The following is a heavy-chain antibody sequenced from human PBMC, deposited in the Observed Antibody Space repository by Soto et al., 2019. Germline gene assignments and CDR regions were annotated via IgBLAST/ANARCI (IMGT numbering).Heavy chain of an antibody. J-gene: IGHJ4*02. CDR2: IWYDGSNK. D-gene: IGHD5-18*01. V-gene: IGHV3-33*01. CDR3: ARGLWSFDY. Sequence: QVQLVESGGGVAQPGRSLRLSCAASGFTFSSYGMHWVRQAPGKGLEWVALIWYDGSNKYYADSVKGRFTISRDNSKNTLFLQMNSLRAEDTAVYYCARGLWSFDYWGQGTLVTVSS. CDR1: GFTFSSYG.